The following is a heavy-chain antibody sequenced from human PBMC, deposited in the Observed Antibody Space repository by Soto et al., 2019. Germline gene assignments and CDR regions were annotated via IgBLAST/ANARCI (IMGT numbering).Heavy chain of an antibody. Sequence: EVQLVESGGGLVQPGGSLRLSCAASGFTFSSYSMNWVRQAPGKGLEWVSYISSSSSTIYYADSVKGRFTISRDNAKNSLYLQMNSLRDEDTAVYYCARAETYYYDSSGYYQTVYYFDYWGQGTLVTVSS. CDR2: ISSSSSTI. CDR1: GFTFSSYS. V-gene: IGHV3-48*02. J-gene: IGHJ4*02. D-gene: IGHD3-22*01. CDR3: ARAETYYYDSSGYYQTVYYFDY.